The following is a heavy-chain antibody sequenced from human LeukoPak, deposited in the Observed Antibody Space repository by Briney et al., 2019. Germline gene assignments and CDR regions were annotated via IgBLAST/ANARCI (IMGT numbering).Heavy chain of an antibody. Sequence: GESLKISCKGSGYSFTSYWIGWVRQMPGKGLEWMGIIYPGDSDTRYSPSFQGQVTISADKSISTAYLQWSSLKASDTAMYYCARLQDIVVVPAAMGSHAFDIWGQGTMVTVSS. CDR3: ARLQDIVVVPAAMGSHAFDI. CDR2: IYPGDSDT. J-gene: IGHJ3*02. V-gene: IGHV5-51*01. D-gene: IGHD2-2*01. CDR1: GYSFTSYW.